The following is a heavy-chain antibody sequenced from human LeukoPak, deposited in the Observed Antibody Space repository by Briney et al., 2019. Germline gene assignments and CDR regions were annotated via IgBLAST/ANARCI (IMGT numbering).Heavy chain of an antibody. CDR2: IYHSGST. CDR3: ARGQYYYDSSGYLKEGWFDP. J-gene: IGHJ5*02. Sequence: PSETLSLTCTVSGGSISSGGYYWSWIRQPPGKGLEWIGYIYHSGSTYYNPSLKSRVTISVDRSKNQFSLKLSSVTAADTAVYYCARGQYYYDSSGYLKEGWFDPWGQGTLVTVS. V-gene: IGHV4-30-2*01. CDR1: GGSISSGGYY. D-gene: IGHD3-22*01.